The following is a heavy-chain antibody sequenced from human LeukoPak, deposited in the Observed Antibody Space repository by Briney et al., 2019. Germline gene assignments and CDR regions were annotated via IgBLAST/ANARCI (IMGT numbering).Heavy chain of an antibody. CDR3: ASSFSSGWYSSGGIDY. CDR2: IIPIFGTA. J-gene: IGHJ4*02. D-gene: IGHD6-19*01. Sequence: ASVKVSCKASGGTFSSYAISWVRQAPGQGLGWMGRIIPIFGTANYAQKFQGRVTITTDESTSTAYMELSSLRSEDTAVYYCASSFSSGWYSSGGIDYWGQGTLVTVSS. V-gene: IGHV1-69*05. CDR1: GGTFSSYA.